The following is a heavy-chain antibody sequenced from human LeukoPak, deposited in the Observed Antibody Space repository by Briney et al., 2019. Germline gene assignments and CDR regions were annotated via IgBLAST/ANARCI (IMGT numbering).Heavy chain of an antibody. J-gene: IGHJ4*02. CDR1: GFTFSSYW. CDR3: ARSPDGFDY. CDR2: IKQDGSEK. Sequence: PGGSLRLSCVASGFTFSSYWMSWVRRAPGKGLEWVANIKQDGSEKFYVDSVKGRFTISRDNAKNSLYLQMNSLRAEDTAVYYCARSPDGFDYWGQGTLVTASS. V-gene: IGHV3-7*01.